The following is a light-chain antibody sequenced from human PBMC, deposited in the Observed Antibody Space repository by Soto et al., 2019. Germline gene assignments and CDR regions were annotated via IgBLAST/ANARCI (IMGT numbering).Light chain of an antibody. CDR1: QSVSNNY. V-gene: IGKV3-20*01. CDR3: QQFGSS. CDR2: DTS. Sequence: IVLTQSPGTLSLSPGEGATLSCRASQSVSNNYVAWYQQKPGQAPRLLIYDTSSRATGIPDRFSGSGSGTEFTLTISRLEPEDFAVYYCQQFGSSFGGGTKLEIK. J-gene: IGKJ4*01.